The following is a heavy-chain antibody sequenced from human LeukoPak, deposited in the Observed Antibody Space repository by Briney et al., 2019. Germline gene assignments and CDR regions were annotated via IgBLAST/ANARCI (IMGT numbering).Heavy chain of an antibody. J-gene: IGHJ4*02. CDR3: ARPPAAGTDY. Sequence: ASVKVSCKASGYTFTDSFIHWVRQAPGQGLEWMGWINPNSGGTKYAQKFQGRVTLTRDTSISIAYLELSRLRSDDTAVYYCARPPAAGTDYWGQGALVTVSS. CDR2: INPNSGGT. V-gene: IGHV1-2*02. D-gene: IGHD6-13*01. CDR1: GYTFTDSF.